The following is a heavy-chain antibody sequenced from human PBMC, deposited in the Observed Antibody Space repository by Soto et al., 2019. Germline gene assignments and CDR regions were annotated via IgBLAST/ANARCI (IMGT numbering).Heavy chain of an antibody. V-gene: IGHV4-34*01. CDR3: SIEVGKGLGLRCYSSGMDV. D-gene: IGHD1-26*01. CDR2: SNHSGGT. CDR1: GCSFSSHY. Sequence: SETLSLTCPVSGCSFSSHYRTWIRQTPGKGLDWIGDSNHSGGTNYNPSLMNRDTISVDTYKNHFSLNLSSALAAAAAVYYCSIEVGKGLGLRCYSSGMDVWGQGTTVTVSS. J-gene: IGHJ6*02.